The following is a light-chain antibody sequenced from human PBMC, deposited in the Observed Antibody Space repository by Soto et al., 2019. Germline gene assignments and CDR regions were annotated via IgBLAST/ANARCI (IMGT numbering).Light chain of an antibody. CDR1: QSISTY. V-gene: IGKV1-39*01. CDR3: QQSYRTPIT. J-gene: IGKJ5*01. Sequence: DIQLTQSPSPLSASVGDRVAITCLASQSISTYLNWYQQKPGKAPKVLIYAASNLQSGVPPRFSGRGSGKDFTLTISSLQPEDVATYFCQQSYRTPITFGQGTRLEIK. CDR2: AAS.